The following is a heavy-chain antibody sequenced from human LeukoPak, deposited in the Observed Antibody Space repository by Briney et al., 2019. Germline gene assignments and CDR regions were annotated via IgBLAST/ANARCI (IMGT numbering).Heavy chain of an antibody. CDR1: GGSISSGSYY. J-gene: IGHJ5*02. V-gene: IGHV4-61*02. D-gene: IGHD3-10*01. CDR2: IYSSGST. Sequence: SETLSLTCTVSGGSISSGSYYWSWIRQPAGKGLEWIGRIYSSGSTNYNPSLKSRVTISVDTSKNQFSLKLSSVTAADTAVYYCARGRDYYGSGSYYRYNWFDPWGQGTLVTVSS. CDR3: ARGRDYYGSGSYYRYNWFDP.